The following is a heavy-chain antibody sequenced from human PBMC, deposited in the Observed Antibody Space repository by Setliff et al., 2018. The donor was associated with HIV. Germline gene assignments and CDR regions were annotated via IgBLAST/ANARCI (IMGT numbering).Heavy chain of an antibody. D-gene: IGHD2-15*01. CDR2: IYYSGST. J-gene: IGHJ6*02. CDR3: ASRGYCSGGSCYIYYYYYGMDV. Sequence: SETLSLTCTVSGGSISSSSYYWGWIRQPPGKGLEWIGSIYYSGSTYYNPPLKSRVTISVDTSKNQFSLKLSSVIAADTAVYYCASRGYCSGGSCYIYYYYYGMDVWGQGTTVTVSS. V-gene: IGHV4-39*01. CDR1: GGSISSSSYY.